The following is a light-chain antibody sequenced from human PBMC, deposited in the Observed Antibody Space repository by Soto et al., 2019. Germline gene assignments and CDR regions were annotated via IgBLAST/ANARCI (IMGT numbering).Light chain of an antibody. J-gene: IGLJ1*01. V-gene: IGLV2-14*01. CDR3: SSHTSSSTSYV. CDR1: SSDVGGYNY. CDR2: DVS. Sequence: QSVLTQPASVSGSPGQSITISCTGTSSDVGGYNYVSWYQQHPGKAPKLMIYDVSNRPSGVSNRFSGSKSANTAPLTISGLQAEDEADYYCSSHTSSSTSYVFGTGTKLTVL.